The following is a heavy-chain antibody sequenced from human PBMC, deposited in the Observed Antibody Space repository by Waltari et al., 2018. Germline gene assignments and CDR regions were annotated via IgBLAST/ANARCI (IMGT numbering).Heavy chain of an antibody. D-gene: IGHD3-16*01. J-gene: IGHJ6*03. Sequence: EVELVESGGGLVQPGGSLRLSCAASGLTLSRYWMYWVRQVPGKGLVWGSRIKCDGSSTTSADSVKDRFTISRDNAKNTLFLLMNSLRVEDTAIYYCAGGSKFYYMDLWGKGTTATISS. CDR1: GLTLSRYW. CDR2: IKCDGSST. V-gene: IGHV3-74*03. CDR3: AGGSKFYYMDL.